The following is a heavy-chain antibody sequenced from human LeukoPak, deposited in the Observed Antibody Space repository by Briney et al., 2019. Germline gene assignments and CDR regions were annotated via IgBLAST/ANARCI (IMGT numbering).Heavy chain of an antibody. J-gene: IGHJ5*02. CDR3: ARESSSWFDP. CDR1: GFTFSSYA. V-gene: IGHV3-23*01. D-gene: IGHD1-7*01. Sequence: PGGSLRLSCAASGFTFSSYAMSWVRQAPGKGLEWVSAISGSGGSTYYADSVKGRFTISRDNAKNSLYLQMNSLRDEDTAVYYCARESSSWFDPWGQGTLVTVSS. CDR2: ISGSGGST.